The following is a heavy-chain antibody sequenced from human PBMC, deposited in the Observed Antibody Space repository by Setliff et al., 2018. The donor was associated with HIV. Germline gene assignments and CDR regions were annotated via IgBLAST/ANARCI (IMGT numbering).Heavy chain of an antibody. J-gene: IGHJ6*03. CDR1: GGTFSSYA. D-gene: IGHD3-10*02. CDR3: ARIVRPSYYYYYYMGV. CDR2: IIPIFNTA. Sequence: GASVKVSCKASGGTFSSYAISWVRQAPGQGLEWMGGIIPIFNTANYAQKFQGRVTITADESTSTAYMELSSLRSEDTAVFYCARIVRPSYYYYYYMGVWGKGTTVTVSS. V-gene: IGHV1-69*13.